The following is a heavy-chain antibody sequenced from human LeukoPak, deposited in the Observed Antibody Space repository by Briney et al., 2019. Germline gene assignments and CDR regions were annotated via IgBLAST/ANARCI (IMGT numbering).Heavy chain of an antibody. CDR2: ISGSGGST. CDR1: GFTFSSYA. Sequence: PGGSLRLSCAASGFTFSSYAMSWVRQAPGKGLEWVSAISGSGGSTYYADSVKGRFTISRDNSKNTLYLQMNSLRAEDTAVYYCAKGPTYYDILTGYSYWGQGTLVTVSS. V-gene: IGHV3-23*01. J-gene: IGHJ4*02. CDR3: AKGPTYYDILTGYSY. D-gene: IGHD3-9*01.